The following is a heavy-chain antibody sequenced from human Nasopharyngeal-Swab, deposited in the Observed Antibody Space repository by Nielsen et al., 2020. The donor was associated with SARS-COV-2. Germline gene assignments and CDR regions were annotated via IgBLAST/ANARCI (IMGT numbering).Heavy chain of an antibody. Sequence: GESLKISCKASGFSVTSNGMHWVRQAPGKGLEWVAVLWYDGTNKFYADSVKGRFTISRDNSKNTLYLQMNSLRAEDTAMYYCHLSSGYDGYINYWGQGTLVTVSS. CDR3: HLSSGYDGYINY. D-gene: IGHD3-22*01. CDR1: GFSVTSNG. J-gene: IGHJ4*02. V-gene: IGHV3-33*01. CDR2: LWYDGTNK.